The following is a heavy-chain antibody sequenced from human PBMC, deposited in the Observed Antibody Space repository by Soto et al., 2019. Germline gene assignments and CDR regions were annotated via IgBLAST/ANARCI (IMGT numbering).Heavy chain of an antibody. Sequence: PGGSLRLSCAASGFTFSSYGMHWVRQAPGKGLEWVAVISYDGSMKYYADAVKGRSTISRDNSKNTVYLQMNSVSGEDAAVYYCAKGIHSSGWDVMDVWGQGPTVTASS. CDR3: AKGIHSSGWDVMDV. J-gene: IGHJ6*02. D-gene: IGHD6-19*01. CDR2: ISYDGSMK. CDR1: GFTFSSYG. V-gene: IGHV3-30*18.